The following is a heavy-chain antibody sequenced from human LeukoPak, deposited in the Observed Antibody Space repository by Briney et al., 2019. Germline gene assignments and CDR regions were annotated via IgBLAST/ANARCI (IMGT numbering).Heavy chain of an antibody. D-gene: IGHD5-24*01. Sequence: GGSLRLSCAASGFTFSTYAMHWVRQAPGKGLEWVALISYDGSRKHFADSVKGRFTISRDNPKNTLYLQMNSLRGEDTAVYYCARDSARRDGYNFDYWGQGTLVTVSS. CDR1: GFTFSTYA. CDR2: ISYDGSRK. J-gene: IGHJ4*02. V-gene: IGHV3-30*04. CDR3: ARDSARRDGYNFDY.